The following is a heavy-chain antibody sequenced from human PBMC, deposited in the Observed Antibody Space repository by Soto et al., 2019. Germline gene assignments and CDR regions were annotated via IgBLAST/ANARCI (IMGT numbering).Heavy chain of an antibody. V-gene: IGHV4-34*01. CDR2: INHSGST. CDR3: ARLFYDILTGSQPGYFDY. J-gene: IGHJ4*02. CDR1: GGSFSGYY. Sequence: PSETLSLTCAVYGGSFSGYYWTWIRQPPGTGLEWIGEINHSGSTNYNPSLKSRVTISVDTSKNQFSLKLSSVTAADTAVYYCARLFYDILTGSQPGYFDYWGQGTLVTVSS. D-gene: IGHD3-9*01.